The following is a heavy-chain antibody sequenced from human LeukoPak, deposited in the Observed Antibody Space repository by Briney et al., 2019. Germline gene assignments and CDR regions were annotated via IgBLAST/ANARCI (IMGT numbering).Heavy chain of an antibody. CDR1: GFTFSTYA. CDR2: LSYDGSDK. CDR3: ARDLSNQSLLFDY. J-gene: IGHJ4*02. Sequence: GRSLRLSCAGSGFTFSTYAMRWVRQAPGKGLEWVAGLSYDGSDKHFADSVKGRFTISRDNSKNTLYLQMNSLRPEDTAVYFCARDLSNQSLLFDYWGQGTLVTVSS. D-gene: IGHD2/OR15-2a*01. V-gene: IGHV3-30-3*01.